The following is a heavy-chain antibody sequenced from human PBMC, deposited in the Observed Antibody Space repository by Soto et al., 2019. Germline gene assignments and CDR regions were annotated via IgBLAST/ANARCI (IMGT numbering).Heavy chain of an antibody. V-gene: IGHV4-61*01. Sequence: SETLSLTCTVSGGSVGSGSHYWSWIRQTPGKGLEWIGYIYYSGITNYNPSLKSRVTISVDTSKNQFSLKLSSVTAADTAVYYCARVPGPWGQGTTVTVSS. CDR2: IYYSGIT. J-gene: IGHJ6*02. CDR1: GGSVGSGSHY. CDR3: ARVPGP.